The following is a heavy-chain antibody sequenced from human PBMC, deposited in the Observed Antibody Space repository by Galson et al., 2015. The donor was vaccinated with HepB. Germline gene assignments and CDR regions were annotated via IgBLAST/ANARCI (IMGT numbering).Heavy chain of an antibody. CDR2: TYYRSKWYH. J-gene: IGHJ4*02. V-gene: IGHV6-1*01. CDR3: ARVPGVEVNRGYFDF. CDR1: GDSVSTNSAA. D-gene: IGHD3-22*01. Sequence: CAISGDSVSTNSAAWFWIRQSPSRGLEWLGRTYYRSKWYHDYAVSVKSRIIINPDTSKNQFSLQLNSVTPDDTAVYYCARVPGVEVNRGYFDFWGQGTLVTVSS.